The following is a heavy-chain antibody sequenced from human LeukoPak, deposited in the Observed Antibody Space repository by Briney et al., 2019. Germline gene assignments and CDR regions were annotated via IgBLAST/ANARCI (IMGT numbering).Heavy chain of an antibody. D-gene: IGHD1-26*01. J-gene: IGHJ4*02. V-gene: IGHV3-72*01. CDR2: TRNKAESYTT. Sequence: PGGSLRLSCAASGFTFSDHYMDWVRQAQGKGLEWVGRTRNKAESYTTEYAASVKGRFTISRDDSMNSVNLQMNSLKTEDTAVYYCARLSGSYYVDYWGQGTLVTVSS. CDR1: GFTFSDHY. CDR3: ARLSGSYYVDY.